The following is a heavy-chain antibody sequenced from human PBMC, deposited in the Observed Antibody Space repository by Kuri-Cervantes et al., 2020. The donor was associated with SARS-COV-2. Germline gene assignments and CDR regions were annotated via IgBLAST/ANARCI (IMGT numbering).Heavy chain of an antibody. CDR2: IYTSGRT. J-gene: IGHJ3*02. D-gene: IGHD6-19*01. V-gene: IGHV4-4*07. Sequence: SETLCLTCTVSGGSISSYYWSWIRQPAGKGLEWIGRIYTSGRTNYNPSLKSRVTMSVDTSKNQSSLKLSSVTAADTPVYYCARERYSSGSAFDIWGQGTKVTVSS. CDR1: GGSISSYY. CDR3: ARERYSSGSAFDI.